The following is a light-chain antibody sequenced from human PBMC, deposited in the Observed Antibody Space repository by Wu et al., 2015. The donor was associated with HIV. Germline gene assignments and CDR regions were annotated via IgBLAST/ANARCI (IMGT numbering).Light chain of an antibody. V-gene: IGKV1-5*03. CDR1: QSIDTL. Sequence: DIQMTQPPSTLSVSVGDRVTITCRASQSIDTLLAWYQHKPRRAPTLLIYKASSLESGVPSRFSGSGSGTEFTLTISSLQPDDVATYYCQQYNSYPNTFGQGTKLDIK. CDR3: QQYNSYPNT. J-gene: IGKJ2*01. CDR2: KAS.